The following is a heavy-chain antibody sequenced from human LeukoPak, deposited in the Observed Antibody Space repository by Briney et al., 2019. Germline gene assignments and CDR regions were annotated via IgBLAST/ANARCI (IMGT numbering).Heavy chain of an antibody. V-gene: IGHV4-4*07. J-gene: IGHJ4*02. Sequence: SETLSLTCTVSGGSISSYYWSWIRQPAGKGLEWIGRIYTSGSTNYNPSLKSRVTMSVDTSKNQFSLKLSSVTAADTAVYYCARGSIPHYYFDSSGYYSDLPFYYWGQGTLVTDSS. CDR3: ARGSIPHYYFDSSGYYSDLPFYY. CDR1: GGSISSYY. D-gene: IGHD3-22*01. CDR2: IYTSGST.